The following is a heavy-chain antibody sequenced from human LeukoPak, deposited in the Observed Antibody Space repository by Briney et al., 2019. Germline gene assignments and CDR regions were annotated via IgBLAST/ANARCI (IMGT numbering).Heavy chain of an antibody. J-gene: IGHJ6*03. CDR3: ARGVLYPYTAMSTGYYYMDV. D-gene: IGHD5-18*01. Sequence: VASVKVSCKASGGTFSSYAISWVRQAPGQGLEWMGGIIPIFGTANYAQKFQGRVTITADKSTSTAYMELSSLGSEDTAVYYCARGVLYPYTAMSTGYYYMDVWGKGTTVTVSS. V-gene: IGHV1-69*06. CDR1: GGTFSSYA. CDR2: IIPIFGTA.